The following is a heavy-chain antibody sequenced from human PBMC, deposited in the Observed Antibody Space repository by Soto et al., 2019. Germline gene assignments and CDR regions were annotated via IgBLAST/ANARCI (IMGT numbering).Heavy chain of an antibody. J-gene: IGHJ4*02. CDR1: GGSLTSNSYY. Sequence: SETLSLTCTVSGGSLTSNSYYWGWIRQPSGKGLEWSGSFYYSQSTYFNPSLKSRVTISVETSKNQYSLKLSAVTAADTAVYYCARRSTVTYDYWGQGILVTVSS. V-gene: IGHV4-39*01. CDR3: ARRSTVTYDY. CDR2: FYYSQST. D-gene: IGHD4-17*01.